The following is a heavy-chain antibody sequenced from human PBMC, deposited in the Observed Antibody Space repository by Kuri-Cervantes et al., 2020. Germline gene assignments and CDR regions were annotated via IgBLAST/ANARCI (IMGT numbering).Heavy chain of an antibody. CDR1: GYTITNYG. V-gene: IGHV1-18*01. D-gene: IGHD2-8*01. CDR3: ARVGSCSNGVCYMGGSDY. J-gene: IGHJ4*01. CDR2: ISAYNENT. Sequence: ASVKVSCKASGYTITNYGITWVRQAPGQGLEWMGWISAYNENTIYAQKLQARVTMTTDTSTATAYMELRSLRSDDTAVYYCARVGSCSNGVCYMGGSDYWGQGTLVTVSS.